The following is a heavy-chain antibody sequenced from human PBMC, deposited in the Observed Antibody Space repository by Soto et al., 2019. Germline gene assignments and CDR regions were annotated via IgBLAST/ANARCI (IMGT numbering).Heavy chain of an antibody. D-gene: IGHD2-15*01. CDR3: ARAEGYCSGGSCHNFDY. J-gene: IGHJ4*02. CDR1: GGSISSGGYY. V-gene: IGHV4-31*03. Sequence: QVQLQESGPGLVKPSQTLSLTCTVSGGSISSGGYYRSWIRQHPGKGLEWIGYIYYSGSTYYNPSLKSRVTISVDTSKKQFSLKLSSVTAADTAVYYCARAEGYCSGGSCHNFDYWGQGTLVTVSS. CDR2: IYYSGST.